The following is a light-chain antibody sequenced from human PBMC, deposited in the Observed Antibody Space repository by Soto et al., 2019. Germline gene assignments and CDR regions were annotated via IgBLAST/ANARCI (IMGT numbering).Light chain of an antibody. CDR1: SSDVGGYNY. CDR2: DVS. Sequence: QSVLTQPRSVSGSPGQSVTLSCTGTSSDVGGYNYVSWYQQHPGKAPKVMIYDVSKRPSGVPDRFSGSKSGNTASLTISGLQAEDEGDYYCFSHAGTFTFVFGGGTKLTVL. CDR3: FSHAGTFTFV. J-gene: IGLJ2*01. V-gene: IGLV2-11*01.